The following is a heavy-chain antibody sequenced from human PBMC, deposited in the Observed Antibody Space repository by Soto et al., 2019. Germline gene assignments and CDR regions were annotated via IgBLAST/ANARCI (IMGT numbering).Heavy chain of an antibody. D-gene: IGHD1-1*01. J-gene: IGHJ4*02. CDR2: VSGGAGST. Sequence: RRLSCAASGFTFSNSAMSWVRQAPRKGLEWVSAVSGGAGSTYYADSVKGRFTISRDNSQNTLYLQMNSLRAEDTAVYYCAKSPRNWKAYPFDYWRQGNLVTVSS. CDR1: GFTFSNSA. V-gene: IGHV3-23*01. CDR3: AKSPRNWKAYPFDY.